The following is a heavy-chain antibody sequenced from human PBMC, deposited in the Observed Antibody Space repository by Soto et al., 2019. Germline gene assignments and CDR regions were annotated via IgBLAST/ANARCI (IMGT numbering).Heavy chain of an antibody. CDR3: AREMSTVTTPGDYYYYMDV. Sequence: ASVKVSCKASGYTFTSYGISWVRQAPGQGLEWMGWISAYNGNTNYAQKLQGRVTMTTDTSTSTAYMELRSLRSDDTAVYYCAREMSTVTTPGDYYYYMDVWGKGTTVTVSS. CDR2: ISAYNGNT. D-gene: IGHD4-17*01. J-gene: IGHJ6*03. V-gene: IGHV1-18*01. CDR1: GYTFTSYG.